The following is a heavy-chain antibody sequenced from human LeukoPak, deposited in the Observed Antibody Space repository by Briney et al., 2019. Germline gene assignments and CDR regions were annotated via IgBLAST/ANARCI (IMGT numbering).Heavy chain of an antibody. CDR2: ISSSSSYI. CDR1: GFTFSSYS. V-gene: IGHV3-21*01. CDR3: ARDNYDSSGPYYFDY. D-gene: IGHD3-22*01. J-gene: IGHJ4*02. Sequence: PGGSLRLSCAASGFTFSSYSMNWVRQAPRKGLEWVSSISSSSSYIYYADSVKGRFTISRDNAKNSLYLQMISLRAEDTAVYSCARDNYDSSGPYYFDYWGQGTLVTVSS.